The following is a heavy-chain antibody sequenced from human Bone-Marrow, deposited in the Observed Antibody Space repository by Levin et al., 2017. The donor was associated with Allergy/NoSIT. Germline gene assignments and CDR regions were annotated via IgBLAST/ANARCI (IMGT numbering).Heavy chain of an antibody. CDR3: ARDLGDILTLDHDMDV. V-gene: IGHV3-72*01. D-gene: IGHD3-9*01. CDR2: VRHRGYSYTT. CDR1: GFTFSDYY. Sequence: PGGSLRLSCAASGFTFSDYYMDWVRQAPGQGLEWVGRVRHRGYSYTTEYAASVKGRFTIPRDDSKNSVYLQMNSLKTEDTAVYYCARDLGDILTLDHDMDVWGKGTTVTVSS. J-gene: IGHJ6*03.